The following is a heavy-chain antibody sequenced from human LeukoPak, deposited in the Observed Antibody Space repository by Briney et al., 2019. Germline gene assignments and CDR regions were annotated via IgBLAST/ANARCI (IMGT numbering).Heavy chain of an antibody. V-gene: IGHV4-59*01. CDR1: GGSISSYY. J-gene: IGHJ4*02. CDR2: IYYSGST. D-gene: IGHD3-22*01. Sequence: SETLSLTCTVSGGSISSYYWSWIRQPPGKGLEWIGYIYYSGSTNYNPSLKSRVTISVDTSKNQFSLKLSSVTAADTAVYYCARGDRLIDYWGQGTLVTVSS. CDR3: ARGDRLIDY.